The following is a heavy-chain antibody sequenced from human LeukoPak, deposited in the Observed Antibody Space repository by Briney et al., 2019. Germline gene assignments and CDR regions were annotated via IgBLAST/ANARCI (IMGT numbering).Heavy chain of an antibody. V-gene: IGHV3-33*01. CDR2: IWYDGSNK. CDR1: GFTFSSYG. CDR3: ARDQGQLWLMYYFDY. Sequence: GGSLRLSCAASGFTFSSYGMHWVRQAPGKGLEWVAVIWYDGSNKCYADSVKGRFTISRDNSKNTLYLQMNSLRAEDTAVYYCARDQGQLWLMYYFDYWGQGTLVTVSS. J-gene: IGHJ4*02. D-gene: IGHD5-18*01.